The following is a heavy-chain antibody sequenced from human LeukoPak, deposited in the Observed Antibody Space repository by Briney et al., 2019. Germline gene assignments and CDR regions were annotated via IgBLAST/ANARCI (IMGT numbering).Heavy chain of an antibody. V-gene: IGHV4-34*01. Sequence: SETLSLTCAVYGGSFSGYYWSWIRQPPGKGLEWIGEINHSGSTSYNPSLKSRVTISVDTSKNQFSLKLSSVTAADTAVYYCARDRLRYSGSYRVFDYWGQGTLVTVSS. CDR3: ARDRLRYSGSYRVFDY. CDR2: INHSGST. D-gene: IGHD1-26*01. J-gene: IGHJ4*02. CDR1: GGSFSGYY.